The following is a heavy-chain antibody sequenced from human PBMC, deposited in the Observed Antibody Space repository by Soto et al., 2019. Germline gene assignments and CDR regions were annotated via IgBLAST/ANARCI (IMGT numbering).Heavy chain of an antibody. CDR3: ARVFGVLDSYYAMDV. Sequence: SETVSLTCTVYGGSISSGDYYWSWIRQPPGKGLEWIGYIYYSGSTYYNPSLKSRVTISVDTSKNQFSLKLSSVTAADTAVYYCARVFGVLDSYYAMDVSGQGTTVTLFS. D-gene: IGHD3-10*01. J-gene: IGHJ6*02. CDR1: GGSISSGDYY. CDR2: IYYSGST. V-gene: IGHV4-30-4*01.